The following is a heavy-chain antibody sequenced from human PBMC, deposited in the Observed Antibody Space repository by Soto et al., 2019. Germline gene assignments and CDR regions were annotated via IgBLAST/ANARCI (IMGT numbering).Heavy chain of an antibody. J-gene: IGHJ4*02. CDR1: GSTFNNYY. Sequence: QVQLVQSGAEVKKPGASVKISCRSSGSTFNNYYVHWVRQAPGQGLEWMGLINPSGSTATYAQTFQGRVTRTRDTSTSTVYMEMSSLRSEDRAVYYCARGVRDAYNYDYWGQGTLVTVSS. CDR3: ARGVRDAYNYDY. V-gene: IGHV1-46*02. D-gene: IGHD3-16*01. CDR2: INPSGSTA.